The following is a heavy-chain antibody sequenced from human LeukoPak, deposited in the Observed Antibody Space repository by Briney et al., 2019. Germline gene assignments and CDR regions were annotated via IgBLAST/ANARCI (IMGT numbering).Heavy chain of an antibody. V-gene: IGHV4-4*07. J-gene: IGHJ3*02. CDR3: ARLYYYGSGMFSAFDI. CDR1: GGSIRSYY. Sequence: SETLSLTCTVSGGSIRSYYWSWIRQPAGKGLEWVGRIYTSETTNYNPSLKGRVTMSVDTSKNQLSLKLSSVTAADTAVYYCARLYYYGSGMFSAFDIWGQGTMVTVSS. D-gene: IGHD3-10*01. CDR2: IYTSETT.